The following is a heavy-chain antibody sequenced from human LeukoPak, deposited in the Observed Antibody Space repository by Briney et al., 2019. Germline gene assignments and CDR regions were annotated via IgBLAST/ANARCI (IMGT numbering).Heavy chain of an antibody. CDR2: INPNSSGT. CDR3: ARDRTRTGYSSGWYHDY. V-gene: IGHV1-2*02. D-gene: IGHD6-19*01. J-gene: IGHJ4*02. Sequence: GASVKVSCKASGYTFTGYYMHWVRQAPGQGLEWMGWINPNSSGTNYAQKFQGRVTMTRDTSISTAYMELSRLRSDDTAAYYCARDRTRTGYSSGWYHDYWGQGTLVTVSS. CDR1: GYTFTGYY.